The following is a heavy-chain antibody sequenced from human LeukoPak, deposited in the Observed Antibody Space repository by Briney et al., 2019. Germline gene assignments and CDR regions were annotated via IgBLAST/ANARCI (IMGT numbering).Heavy chain of an antibody. Sequence: GSLRLSCAASGFTFSSYSMNWVRQPPGKGLEWIGSIYYSGSTYYNPSLKSRVTISVDTSKNQFSLKLSSVTAADTAVYYCARHRGELVYYYSYMDVWGKGTTVTVSS. J-gene: IGHJ6*03. CDR3: ARHRGELVYYYSYMDV. V-gene: IGHV4-39*01. D-gene: IGHD6-13*01. CDR2: IYYSGST. CDR1: GFTFSSYSMN.